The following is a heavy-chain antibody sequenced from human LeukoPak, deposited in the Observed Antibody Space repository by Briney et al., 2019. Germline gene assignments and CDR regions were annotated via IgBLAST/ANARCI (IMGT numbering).Heavy chain of an antibody. CDR3: ARGTWDYRGLYFDY. V-gene: IGHV4-59*01. D-gene: IGHD4-11*01. CDR2: IYYSGST. CDR1: GGSISSYY. Sequence: PSETLSLTCTVSGGSISSYYWSWIRQPPGKGLEWIGYIYYSGSTNYNPSLKSRVTISVDTSKNQFSLKLSSVTAADTAVYYCARGTWDYRGLYFDYWGQGTLVTVSS. J-gene: IGHJ4*02.